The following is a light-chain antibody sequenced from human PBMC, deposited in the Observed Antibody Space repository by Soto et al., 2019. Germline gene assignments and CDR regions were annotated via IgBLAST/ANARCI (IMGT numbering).Light chain of an antibody. J-gene: IGLJ1*01. CDR3: SSFTSTSTYV. Sequence: QSALTQPASVSGSPGQSITISCTGTSSDVGGYNYVSWYQQYPGKAPKLMIYDVTNRPSGVSGVSDRFSGSKSGNTASLTISGLQAEDEADYYCSSFTSTSTYVFGTGTKVTVL. CDR2: DVT. V-gene: IGLV2-14*01. CDR1: SSDVGGYNY.